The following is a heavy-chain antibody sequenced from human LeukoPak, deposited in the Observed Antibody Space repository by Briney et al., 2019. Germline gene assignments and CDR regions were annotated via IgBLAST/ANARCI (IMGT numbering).Heavy chain of an antibody. CDR3: ARDPQNTAGY. CDR1: GFTFSSYS. J-gene: IGHJ4*02. V-gene: IGHV3-21*01. Sequence: GGSLRLSCAASGFTFSSYSMNWVRQAPGKGLEWVSSISSSSSYIYYADSVKGRFTISRDNAKNSLYLQMNTLRAEDTAVYYCARDPQNTAGYWGQGTLVTVSS. CDR2: ISSSSSYI. D-gene: IGHD5-18*01.